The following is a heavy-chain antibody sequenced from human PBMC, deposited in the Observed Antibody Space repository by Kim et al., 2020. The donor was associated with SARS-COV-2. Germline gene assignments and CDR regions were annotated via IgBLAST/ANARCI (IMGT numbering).Heavy chain of an antibody. J-gene: IGHJ4*02. D-gene: IGHD2-2*01. Sequence: PSFQGHVTISADKSISTAYLQWSSLKASDTAMYYCARHSPVVPAAMDSDYWGQGTLVTVSS. V-gene: IGHV5-10-1*01. CDR3: ARHSPVVPAAMDSDY.